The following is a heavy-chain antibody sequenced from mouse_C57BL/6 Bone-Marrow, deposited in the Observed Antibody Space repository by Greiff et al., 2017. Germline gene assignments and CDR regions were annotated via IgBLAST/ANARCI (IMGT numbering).Heavy chain of an antibody. CDR1: GFNIKDDY. CDR3: TYYSNYLWYFDY. Sequence: VQLQQSGAELVRPGASVKLSCTASGFNIKDDYMHWVKQRPEQGLEWIGWIDPENGDTEYASKFQGKATITADTSSNTAYLQRSSLTSEDTAVYYCTYYSNYLWYFDYWGQGTTLTVSA. J-gene: IGHJ2*01. D-gene: IGHD2-5*01. CDR2: IDPENGDT. V-gene: IGHV14-4*01.